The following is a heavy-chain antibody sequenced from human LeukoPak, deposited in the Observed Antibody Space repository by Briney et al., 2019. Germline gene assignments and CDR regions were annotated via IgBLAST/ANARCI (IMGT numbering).Heavy chain of an antibody. V-gene: IGHV3-23*01. CDR2: ISGSGGST. CDR3: ARDSGRYGYYMDV. CDR1: GFTFSHYG. J-gene: IGHJ6*04. D-gene: IGHD1-26*01. Sequence: PGGSLRLSCAASGFTFSHYGMTWVRQAPGKGLEWVSAISGSGGSTYYAGSVKGRFTISRDNSKNTLYLQMNSLRVEDTAVYYCARDSGRYGYYMDVWGKGTTVTVSS.